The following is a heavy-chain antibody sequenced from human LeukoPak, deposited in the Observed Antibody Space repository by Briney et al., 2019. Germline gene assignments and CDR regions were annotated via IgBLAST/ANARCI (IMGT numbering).Heavy chain of an antibody. V-gene: IGHV3-23*01. D-gene: IGHD1-26*01. CDR2: ISDSGGST. J-gene: IGHJ3*02. CDR1: EFTFSSYA. CDR3: ARGRVGAAVHDAFDI. Sequence: GGSLRLSCAASEFTFSSYAMSWVRQAPGKGLEWVSAISDSGGSTYYADSVKGRFTVSRDNSKNTMYLQMNSLRAEDTAVYYCARGRVGAAVHDAFDIWGQGTMVTVSS.